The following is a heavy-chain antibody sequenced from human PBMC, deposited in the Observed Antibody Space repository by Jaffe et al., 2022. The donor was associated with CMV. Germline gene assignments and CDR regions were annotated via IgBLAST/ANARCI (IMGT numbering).Heavy chain of an antibody. V-gene: IGHV1-2*02. CDR3: ARRGEVVVPAAIYYYYGMDV. D-gene: IGHD2-2*02. CDR1: GYTFTGYY. J-gene: IGHJ6*02. CDR2: INPNSGGT. Sequence: QVQLVQSGAEVKKPGASVKVSCKASGYTFTGYYMHWVRQAPGQGLEWMGWINPNSGGTNYAQKFQGRVTMTRDTSISTAYMELSRLRSDDTAVYYCARRGEVVVPAAIYYYYGMDVWGQGTTVTVSS.